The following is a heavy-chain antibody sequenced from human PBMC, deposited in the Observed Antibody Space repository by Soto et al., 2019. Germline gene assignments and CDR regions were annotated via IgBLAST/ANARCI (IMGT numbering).Heavy chain of an antibody. CDR2: MSERSGPP. J-gene: IGHJ2*01. CDR3: AKDQDNTDYYWIFDL. V-gene: IGHV3-23*01. CDR1: GFNFRKFA. D-gene: IGHD4-17*01. Sequence: XGSLRLSCAASGFNFRKFAMSGVRQAPGKGLEWVSGMSERSGPPLYADSVKGRFTISRDNSKSTLYLEMNNLRPEDTAVYYCAKDQDNTDYYWIFDLWGRGTPVTV.